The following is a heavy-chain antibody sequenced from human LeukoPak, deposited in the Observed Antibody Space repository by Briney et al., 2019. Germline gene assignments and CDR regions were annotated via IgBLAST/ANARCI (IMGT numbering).Heavy chain of an antibody. V-gene: IGHV1-69*13. CDR3: SVAGNFDY. Sequence: SVKVSCKASGGTFSSYAISWVRQAPGQGLEWMGGIIPIFGTANYAQKFQGRVTITADESTSTAYMELRSLRSDDTAVYYCSVAGNFDYWGQGTLVTVSS. CDR2: IIPIFGTA. D-gene: IGHD6-19*01. J-gene: IGHJ4*02. CDR1: GGTFSSYA.